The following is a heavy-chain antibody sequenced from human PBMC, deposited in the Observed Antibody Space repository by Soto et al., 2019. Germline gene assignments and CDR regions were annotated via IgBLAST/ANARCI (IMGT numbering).Heavy chain of an antibody. J-gene: IGHJ4*02. CDR3: AAGIGITFGGVTREFDY. Sequence: SVKVSCKVSGGSFTSLAFSWVRQAPGQGLEWMGRIIPLFGTPNYAQKFQGRVAIFADESINTTYMELSSLTSEDPAVYYCAAGIGITFGGVTREFDYWGQGTLVTVSS. D-gene: IGHD3-16*01. CDR2: IIPLFGTP. CDR1: GGSFTSLA. V-gene: IGHV1-69*13.